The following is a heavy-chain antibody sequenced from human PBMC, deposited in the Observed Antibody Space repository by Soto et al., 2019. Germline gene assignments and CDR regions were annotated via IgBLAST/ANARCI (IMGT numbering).Heavy chain of an antibody. D-gene: IGHD2-2*01. Sequence: QMQLVQSGPEVKKPGTSVKVSCKASGFTFTSSAVQWVRQARGQRLEWIGWIVVGSGNTNYAQKFEERVTITRDMSTSTAYMELSSLRSEDTAVYYCALVFGVPAAMAFDYWGEGTLVTVSS. V-gene: IGHV1-58*01. CDR2: IVVGSGNT. J-gene: IGHJ4*02. CDR3: ALVFGVPAAMAFDY. CDR1: GFTFTSSA.